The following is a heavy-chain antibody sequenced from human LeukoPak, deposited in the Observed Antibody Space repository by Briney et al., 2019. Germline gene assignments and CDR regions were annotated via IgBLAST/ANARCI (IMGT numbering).Heavy chain of an antibody. Sequence: PSETLSLTCTVSGGSISGYYWSWIRQPPGKGLEWIGYLYYSGSTNYNPSLESRVTISLDTTKNQFSLILSSVTAADAAVYFCASDSYSSIGYFWSQGTLVTVSS. CDR1: GGSISGYY. CDR2: LYYSGST. CDR3: ASDSYSSIGYF. J-gene: IGHJ4*02. V-gene: IGHV4-59*12. D-gene: IGHD6-13*01.